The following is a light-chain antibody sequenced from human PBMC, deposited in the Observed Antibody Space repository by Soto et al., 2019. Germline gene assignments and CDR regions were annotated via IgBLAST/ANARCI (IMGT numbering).Light chain of an antibody. Sequence: IWSTRSPSLLAACTGDRVTISCRMSQGISSYLACYQQKPGKAPKLLIYKASSLESGLQSRFSARGSGKELTTTISSLQPDDFETYYCKQYHSYYRKFGQGTKVDIK. CDR1: QGISSY. V-gene: IGKV1D-8*03. CDR3: KQYHSYYRK. J-gene: IGKJ1*01. CDR2: KAS.